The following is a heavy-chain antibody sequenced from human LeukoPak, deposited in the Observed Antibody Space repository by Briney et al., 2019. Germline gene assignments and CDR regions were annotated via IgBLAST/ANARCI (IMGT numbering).Heavy chain of an antibody. D-gene: IGHD3-10*01. J-gene: IGHJ5*02. CDR3: AKSSMVRGVISRLRWFDP. CDR1: GFTVSSNY. V-gene: IGHV4-34*08. CDR2: INHSGST. Sequence: GSLRLSCAASGFTVSSNYMSWVRQAPGKGLEWIGEINHSGSTNYNPSLKSRVTISVDTSKNQFSLKLSSVTAADTAVYYCAKSSMVRGVISRLRWFDPWGQGTLVTVSS.